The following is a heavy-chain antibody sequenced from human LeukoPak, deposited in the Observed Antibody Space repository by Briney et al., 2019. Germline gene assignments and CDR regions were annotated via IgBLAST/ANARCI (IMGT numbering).Heavy chain of an antibody. V-gene: IGHV1-18*01. J-gene: IGHJ4*02. CDR2: ISAYNGNT. Sequence: GASVTVSCKASGYTFTSYGISWVRQAPGQGLEWMGWISAYNGNTNYAQKLQGRVTMTTDTSTSTAYMELRSLRSDDAAVYYCARLPTAAAGSLFDYWGQGTLVTVSS. CDR1: GYTFTSYG. CDR3: ARLPTAAAGSLFDY. D-gene: IGHD6-13*01.